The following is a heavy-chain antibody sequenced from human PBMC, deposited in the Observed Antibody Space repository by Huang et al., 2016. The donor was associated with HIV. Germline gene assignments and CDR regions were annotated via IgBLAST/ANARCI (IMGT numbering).Heavy chain of an antibody. V-gene: IGHV1-3*01. CDR1: GYTFTNYG. CDR3: ARVGVSDAFDI. CDR2: ISAGTGAT. Sequence: QVQLVQAGAEVKQPGASVKVSCTASGYTFTNYGVHWVRQDTGQSLGWLGWISAGTGATKYSQKVRGRVTVTRDTSASKAYMEVSSLGSEDTAMYYCARVGVSDAFDIWGQGTMVTVSS. J-gene: IGHJ3*02. D-gene: IGHD2-8*01.